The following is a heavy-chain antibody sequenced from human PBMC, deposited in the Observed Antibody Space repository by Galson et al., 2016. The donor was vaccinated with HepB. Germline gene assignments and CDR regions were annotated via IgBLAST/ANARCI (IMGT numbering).Heavy chain of an antibody. J-gene: IGHJ4*02. CDR1: GFTFGTYW. V-gene: IGHV3-7*01. D-gene: IGHD1-1*01. CDR3: SGGSGWKMDH. CDR2: IKKDGSEK. Sequence: SLRLSCAASGFTFGTYWMNWVRQAPGKGLEWVANIKKDGSEKLYVDSVKDRFVISRDNAKNSLYLQMNGLGVEDTAVYYWSGGSGWKMDHWGQGTLVTVSS.